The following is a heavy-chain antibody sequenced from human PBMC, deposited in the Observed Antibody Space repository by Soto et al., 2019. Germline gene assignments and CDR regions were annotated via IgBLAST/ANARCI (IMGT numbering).Heavy chain of an antibody. CDR3: ARVPIVVVRGARGGYWFDP. V-gene: IGHV1-3*01. D-gene: IGHD2-2*01. CDR1: GYIFTSYA. Sequence: ASVKVSCKASGYIFTSYAIHWVRQAPGQRLEWMGWINVGNRNTKYSENLQGRVTITWDTSASTAYMELSSLRSEDTAVYYCARVPIVVVRGARGGYWFDPWGQGTLVTVSS. CDR2: INVGNRNT. J-gene: IGHJ5*02.